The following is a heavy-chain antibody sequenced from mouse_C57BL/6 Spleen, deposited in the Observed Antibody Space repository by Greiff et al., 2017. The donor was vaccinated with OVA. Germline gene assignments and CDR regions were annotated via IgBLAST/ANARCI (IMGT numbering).Heavy chain of an antibody. CDR2: ISYDGSN. J-gene: IGHJ1*03. V-gene: IGHV3-6*01. D-gene: IGHD4-1*01. CDR1: GYSITSGYY. CDR3: ATRSGTGWYFDV. Sequence: DVQLVESGPGLVKPSPSLTLTCSATGYSITSGYYRNWIRQLPGNILEWRGYISYDGSNNYNPSLKNRISITRDTSKNQFFLKLNSVTTEDTATYYCATRSGTGWYFDVWGTGTTVTVSS.